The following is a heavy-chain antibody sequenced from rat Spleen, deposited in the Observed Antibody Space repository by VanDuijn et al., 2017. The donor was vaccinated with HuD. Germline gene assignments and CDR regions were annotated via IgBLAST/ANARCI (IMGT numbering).Heavy chain of an antibody. CDR3: STAGSFTDYYFAGGFDY. CDR2: ISTGGGNT. D-gene: IGHD1-6*01. CDR1: GFTFSNYY. J-gene: IGHJ2*01. V-gene: IGHV5-27*01. Sequence: EVQLVESDGGLVQPGRSLKLSCAASGFTFSNYYMAWVRQAPTKGLEWVAYISTGGGNTYYRDSVKGRFTVSRDNAKSTLYLQMDSLRSEDTATYYCSTAGSFTDYYFAGGFDYWGQGVMVTVSS.